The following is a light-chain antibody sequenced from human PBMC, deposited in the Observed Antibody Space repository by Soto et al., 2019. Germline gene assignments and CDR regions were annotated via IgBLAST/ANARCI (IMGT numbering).Light chain of an antibody. CDR3: QQRSHWPLGIT. CDR1: QSVSSY. V-gene: IGKV3-11*01. Sequence: EIVLTQSPATLSLSPGERATLSCRASQSVSSYLAWYQQKPGQAPRLLIYDASNRATGIPARFSGTGSGTDFTLTISSLEPEDFAVYYCQQRSHWPLGITFGPGTKVDIK. CDR2: DAS. J-gene: IGKJ3*01.